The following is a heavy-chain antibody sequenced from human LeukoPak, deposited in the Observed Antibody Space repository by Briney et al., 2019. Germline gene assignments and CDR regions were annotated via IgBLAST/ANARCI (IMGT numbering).Heavy chain of an antibody. J-gene: IGHJ5*02. CDR1: GFLFGSYA. D-gene: IGHD3-9*01. V-gene: IGHV3-30-3*01. CDR2: ISYDGSKT. Sequence: GGSMRLSCEGSGFLFGSYAMHWVRQAPGKGLEWVAIISYDGSKTDYVDSVKGRFIVSRDNSKNTVYLEMKSLTGGDTAVYFCTCLYPTRAPDDWSDRWDRNWFDHWGQGTQVIVSS. CDR3: TCLYPTRAPDDWSDRWDRNWFDH.